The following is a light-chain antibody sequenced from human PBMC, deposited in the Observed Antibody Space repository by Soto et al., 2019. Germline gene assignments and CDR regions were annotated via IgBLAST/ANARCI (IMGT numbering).Light chain of an antibody. Sequence: EIVLTQSPATLSLSPGERATLSCRASQSVSSYLAWYQQKPGQAPRLLIYDASNRATGIPARFSASGSGTDFTLTISSLEPGDFAVYYCQQRSNWWTFGGGTKVDI. CDR1: QSVSSY. CDR3: QQRSNWWT. J-gene: IGKJ4*01. CDR2: DAS. V-gene: IGKV3-11*01.